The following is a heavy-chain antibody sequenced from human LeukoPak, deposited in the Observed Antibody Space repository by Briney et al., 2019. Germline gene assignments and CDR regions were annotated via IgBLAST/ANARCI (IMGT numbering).Heavy chain of an antibody. V-gene: IGHV3-9*01. CDR1: GFTFDDYA. D-gene: IGHD5-24*01. CDR3: AREVGPFHQLDY. CDR2: TSWNSGSI. J-gene: IGHJ4*02. Sequence: GGSLRPSCAASGFTFDDYAMHWVRQAPGKGLEWVSGTSWNSGSIGYADSVKGRFTISRDNAKNSLYLQMNTLRAEDTAVYYCAREVGPFHQLDYWGQGTLVTVSS.